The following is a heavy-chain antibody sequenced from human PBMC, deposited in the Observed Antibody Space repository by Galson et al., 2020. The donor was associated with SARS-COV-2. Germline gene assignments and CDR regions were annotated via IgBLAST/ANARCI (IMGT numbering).Heavy chain of an antibody. D-gene: IGHD1-26*01. V-gene: IGHV3-30*02. Sequence: GGSLRLSCAASGFTFNSYGIYWVRQAPGKGLEWVAFIRFDGSEKHYADSVKGRFTISRDNSKNTLYLQMNSLRAEDTAVYYCAKDQSSGSYLGIFDYWGQGTLVTVSS. CDR2: IRFDGSEK. CDR1: GFTFNSYG. CDR3: AKDQSSGSYLGIFDY. J-gene: IGHJ4*02.